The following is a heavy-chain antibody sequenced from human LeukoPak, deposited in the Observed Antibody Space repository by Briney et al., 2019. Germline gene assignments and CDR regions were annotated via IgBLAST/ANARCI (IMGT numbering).Heavy chain of an antibody. D-gene: IGHD3-22*01. V-gene: IGHV4-59*08. CDR3: ARPGDDSSGYSELTGDAFDI. CDR2: IYYSGST. J-gene: IGHJ3*02. CDR1: GGSISSYY. Sequence: PSETLSLTCTVSGGSISSYYWSWIRQPPGKGLEWIGYIYYSGSTNYNPSLKSRVTISVDTSKNQFSLKLSSVTAADTAVYYCARPGDDSSGYSELTGDAFDIWGQGTMVTVSS.